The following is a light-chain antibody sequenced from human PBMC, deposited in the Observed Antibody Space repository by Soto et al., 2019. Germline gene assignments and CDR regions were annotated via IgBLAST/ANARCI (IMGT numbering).Light chain of an antibody. Sequence: EIVLTQSPGTLSLSPGERATLSCRASQTVSSGYLAWYQQKPGQAPSLLIYDTSGRATGIPDRFSGSGSGTDFTLTISRLEPEDFAVYSCQQYGSSPLTFGQGTRLEIK. CDR2: DTS. CDR3: QQYGSSPLT. CDR1: QTVSSGY. J-gene: IGKJ5*01. V-gene: IGKV3-20*01.